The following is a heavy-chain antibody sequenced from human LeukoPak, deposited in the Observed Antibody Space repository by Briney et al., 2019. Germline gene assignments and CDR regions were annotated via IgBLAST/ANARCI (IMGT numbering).Heavy chain of an antibody. Sequence: GGFLRLSCAASGFTFSTYEMNWVRQAPGKGLEWVSYINSAGTTIYYADSVKGRFTVSRDNAKNSLHLQMNSLGAEDTAVYYCARDPPRGRVVDAFDTWGQGTMVTVSS. CDR3: ARDPPRGRVVDAFDT. V-gene: IGHV3-48*03. CDR1: GFTFSTYE. J-gene: IGHJ3*02. D-gene: IGHD3-10*01. CDR2: INSAGTTI.